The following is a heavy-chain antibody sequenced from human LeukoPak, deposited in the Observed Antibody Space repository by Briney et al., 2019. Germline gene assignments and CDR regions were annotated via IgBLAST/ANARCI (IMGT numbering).Heavy chain of an antibody. CDR3: ARVPSGYCSGGSCYPSSYYYYMDV. D-gene: IGHD2-15*01. Sequence: SETLCLTCTVSGGSISSSSYYWGWIRQPPGKGLEWIGSIYYSGSTYYNPSLKSRVTISVDTSKNQFSLKLSSVTAADTAVYYCARVPSGYCSGGSCYPSSYYYYMDVWGKGTTVTISS. V-gene: IGHV4-39*01. CDR1: GGSISSSSYY. CDR2: IYYSGST. J-gene: IGHJ6*03.